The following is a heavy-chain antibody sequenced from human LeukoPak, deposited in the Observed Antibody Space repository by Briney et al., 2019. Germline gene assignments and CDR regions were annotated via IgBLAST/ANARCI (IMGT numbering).Heavy chain of an antibody. CDR2: ISAYNGNT. J-gene: IGHJ3*02. Sequence: ASVKVSCKASGYTLISYGISWVRQAPGQGLEWMGGISAYNGNTNYAQKFQGRVTMTTDTSTSTAYMELRSLRSDDTAVYYCARGMIYDSSGFVAFDIWGQGTVVTVSS. D-gene: IGHD3-22*01. CDR3: ARGMIYDSSGFVAFDI. CDR1: GYTLISYG. V-gene: IGHV1-18*01.